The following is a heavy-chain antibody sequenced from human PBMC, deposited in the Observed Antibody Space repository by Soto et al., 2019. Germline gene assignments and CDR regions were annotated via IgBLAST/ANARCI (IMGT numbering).Heavy chain of an antibody. CDR2: FSSSTI. CDR1: GFTFSGSA. CDR3: AREGDSSGWYNWFDP. V-gene: IGHV3-48*01. Sequence: PGGSLRLSCAASGFTFSGSAMHWVRQAPGKGLEWVSYFSSSTIYYADSVKGRFTISRDNAKNSLYLQMNSLRAEDTAVYYCAREGDSSGWYNWFDPWGQGTLVTVSS. D-gene: IGHD3-22*01. J-gene: IGHJ5*02.